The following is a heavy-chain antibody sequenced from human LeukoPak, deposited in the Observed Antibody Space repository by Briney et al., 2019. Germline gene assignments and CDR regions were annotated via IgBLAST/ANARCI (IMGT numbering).Heavy chain of an antibody. D-gene: IGHD2-8*01. J-gene: IGHJ4*02. Sequence: PGGSLRLSCAGSGFTFSSYAMSWVRQPPGKGLEWVGAISDTGATTYDADSVKGRFTISRDNSRSTLYLQMNSLRAEDTALYYCAKDTSIGRYCTNGVCSPFDYWGQGTLVTVSS. CDR2: ISDTGATT. CDR1: GFTFSSYA. V-gene: IGHV3-23*01. CDR3: AKDTSIGRYCTNGVCSPFDY.